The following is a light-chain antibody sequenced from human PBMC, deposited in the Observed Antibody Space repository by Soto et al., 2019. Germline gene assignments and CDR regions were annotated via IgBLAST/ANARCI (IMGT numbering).Light chain of an antibody. CDR3: CSYAGDGVV. CDR1: NSEFVSYDH. CDR2: DVN. Sequence: QSALTQPASVSGSPGQSTIVSCTGTNSEFVSYDHVSWLQHSPGKAPQVVIYDVNHRPSGVSNRFSGSKSDNTAALPISGLQAEDEGDYYCCSYAGDGVVFGGGTKVTVL. V-gene: IGLV2-23*02. J-gene: IGLJ2*01.